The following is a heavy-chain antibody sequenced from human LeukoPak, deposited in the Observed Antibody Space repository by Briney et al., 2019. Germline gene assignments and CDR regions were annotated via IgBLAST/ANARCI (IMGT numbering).Heavy chain of an antibody. J-gene: IGHJ5*02. Sequence: GGSLRLSCAASGFTFSSYEMNWVRQAPGKGLEWVSYISSSGSTIYYADSVKGRFTISRDNAKNSLYLQMNSLRAEDTAVYYCARGPIAAAGKDWFDPWRQGTLVTVSS. V-gene: IGHV3-48*03. CDR1: GFTFSSYE. D-gene: IGHD6-13*01. CDR3: ARGPIAAAGKDWFDP. CDR2: ISSSGSTI.